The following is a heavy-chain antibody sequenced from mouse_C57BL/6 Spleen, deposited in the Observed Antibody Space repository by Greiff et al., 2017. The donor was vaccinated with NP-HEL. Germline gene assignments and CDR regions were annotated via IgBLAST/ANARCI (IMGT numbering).Heavy chain of an antibody. CDR1: GFTFSSYA. Sequence: EVMLVESGGGLVKPGGSLKLSCAASGFTFSSYAMSWVRQTPEKRLEWVATISDGGSYTYYPDNVKGRFTISRDNAKNNLYLQMSHLKSEDTAMYYCARDYGLRNYFDYWGQGTTLTVSS. CDR2: ISDGGSYT. V-gene: IGHV5-4*01. D-gene: IGHD1-1*01. CDR3: ARDYGLRNYFDY. J-gene: IGHJ2*01.